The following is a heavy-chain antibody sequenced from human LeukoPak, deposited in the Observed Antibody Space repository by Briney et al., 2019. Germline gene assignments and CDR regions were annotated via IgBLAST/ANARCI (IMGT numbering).Heavy chain of an antibody. CDR2: ITSDGSET. Sequence: GRSLRLSCAASGFTFSSYGMHWVRQVPGEGLVWVSRITSDGSETTYADFVKGRFTISRDNAKNTVWLQMNSLRAEDTAVYYCAKDYFGSIEYWGQGILVTVSS. V-gene: IGHV3-74*01. J-gene: IGHJ4*02. D-gene: IGHD1-26*01. CDR1: GFTFSSYG. CDR3: AKDYFGSIEY.